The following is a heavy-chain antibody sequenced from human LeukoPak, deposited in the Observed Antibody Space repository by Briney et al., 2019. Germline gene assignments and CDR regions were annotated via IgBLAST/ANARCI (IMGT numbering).Heavy chain of an antibody. J-gene: IGHJ4*02. V-gene: IGHV3-23*01. CDR3: AKVALTPWELLHFDY. CDR1: GFTFRTYS. D-gene: IGHD1-26*01. Sequence: PGGSLRLSCAASGFTFRTYSMNWVRQAPGKGLEWVSAISGSGGSTYYADSVKGRFTISRDNSKNTLYLQMNSLRAEDTAVYYCAKVALTPWELLHFDYWGQGTLVTVSS. CDR2: ISGSGGST.